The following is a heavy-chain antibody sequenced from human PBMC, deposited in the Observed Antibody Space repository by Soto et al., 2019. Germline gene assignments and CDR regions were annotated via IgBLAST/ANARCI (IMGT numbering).Heavy chain of an antibody. CDR3: AKDLRYYYFDY. CDR1: GFTFSSYG. D-gene: IGHD2-21*01. Sequence: GSLRLSCAASGFTFSSYGMHWVRQAPGKGLEWVAVISYDGSNKYYADSVKGRFTISRDNSKNTLYLQMNSLRAEDTAVYYCAKDLRYYYFDYWGQGTLVTVSS. J-gene: IGHJ4*02. V-gene: IGHV3-30*18. CDR2: ISYDGSNK.